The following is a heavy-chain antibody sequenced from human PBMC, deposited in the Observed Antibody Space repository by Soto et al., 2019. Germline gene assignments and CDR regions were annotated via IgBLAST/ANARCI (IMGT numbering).Heavy chain of an antibody. J-gene: IGHJ4*01. V-gene: IGHV1-2*02. CDR1: GYTFNSYY. CDR2: INPNSDVT. Sequence: QVQLVQSGAEVKKPGASVKVSCKASGYTFNSYYIHWVRQAPGQGLEWMGWINPNSDVTGYAQSFPGRVTMTRDLSMTTAYMDLTRLRSDDTAVYYCVRVGLNRNYDFDFWGHGTLITVSS. CDR3: VRVGLNRNYDFDF. D-gene: IGHD3-16*01.